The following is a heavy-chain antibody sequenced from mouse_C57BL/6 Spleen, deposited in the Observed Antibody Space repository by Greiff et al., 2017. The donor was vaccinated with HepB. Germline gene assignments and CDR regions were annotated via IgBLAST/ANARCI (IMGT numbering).Heavy chain of an antibody. V-gene: IGHV6-3*01. CDR2: IRLKSDNYAT. D-gene: IGHD3-3*01. Sequence: EVKLMESGGGLVQPGGSMKLSCVASGFTFSNYWMNWVRQSPEKGLEWVAQIRLKSDNYATHYAESVKGRFTISRDDSKSSVYLQMNNLRAEDTGIYYCTGGRGWYFDVWGTGTTVTVSS. J-gene: IGHJ1*03. CDR3: TGGRGWYFDV. CDR1: GFTFSNYW.